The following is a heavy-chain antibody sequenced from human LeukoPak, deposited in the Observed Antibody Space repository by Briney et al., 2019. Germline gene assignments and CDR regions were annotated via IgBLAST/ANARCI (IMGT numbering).Heavy chain of an antibody. D-gene: IGHD5-12*01. J-gene: IGHJ3*01. V-gene: IGHV3-53*01. Sequence: GGSLRLSCEASGFAVSSNYISWVRQAPGKGLEWVSIVYSDGSIFHADSVKGRFTMSRDISRNTLDLQMNSLRVEDTAVYFCARDRHRYRGINGDGDAFDVWGLGTMVTVSS. CDR2: VYSDGSI. CDR3: ARDRHRYRGINGDGDAFDV. CDR1: GFAVSSNY.